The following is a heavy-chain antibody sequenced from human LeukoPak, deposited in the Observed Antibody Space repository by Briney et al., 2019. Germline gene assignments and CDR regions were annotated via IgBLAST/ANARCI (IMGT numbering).Heavy chain of an antibody. CDR3: AKGTSAVVTRGGWDY. V-gene: IGHV3-23*01. D-gene: IGHD4-23*01. J-gene: IGHJ4*02. Sequence: PGGSLRLSCAASGFTFSSYAMSWVRQAPGKGLEWVSAISGSGGSTYYADSVKGRFTISRDNSKNTLYLQMNSLRAEDTAVYYCAKGTSAVVTRGGWDYWGQGTLVTVSS. CDR1: GFTFSSYA. CDR2: ISGSGGST.